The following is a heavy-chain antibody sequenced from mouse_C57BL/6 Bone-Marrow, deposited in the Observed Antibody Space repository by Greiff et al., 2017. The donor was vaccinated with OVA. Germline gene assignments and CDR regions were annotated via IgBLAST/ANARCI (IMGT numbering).Heavy chain of an antibody. CDR2: INPYNGDT. J-gene: IGHJ2*01. CDR1: GYSFTGYF. D-gene: IGHD1-1*01. CDR3: ARRGYYGTYYFDY. V-gene: IGHV1-20*01. Sequence: VQLKQSGPELVKPGDSVKISCKASGYSFTGYFMNWVMQSHGKSLEWIGRINPYNGDTFYNQKFKGKATLTVDKSSSTAHMELRSLTSEDSAVYYCARRGYYGTYYFDYWGQGTTLTVSS.